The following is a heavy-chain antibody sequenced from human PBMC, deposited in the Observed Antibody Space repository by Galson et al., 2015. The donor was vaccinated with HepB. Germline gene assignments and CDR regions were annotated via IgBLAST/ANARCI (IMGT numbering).Heavy chain of an antibody. Sequence: SLRLSCAASGFTFNNYAMNWVRQAPGKGLQWVSDISGSGSRASYAESVRGRYTISRDNSQNTIYLQMNSLRVDDTAIYYCAKHDLYGDSSRGGSFDFWGQGTLVTVSS. V-gene: IGHV3-23*01. CDR2: ISGSGSRA. CDR1: GFTFNNYA. J-gene: IGHJ4*02. CDR3: AKHDLYGDSSRGGSFDF. D-gene: IGHD4-17*01.